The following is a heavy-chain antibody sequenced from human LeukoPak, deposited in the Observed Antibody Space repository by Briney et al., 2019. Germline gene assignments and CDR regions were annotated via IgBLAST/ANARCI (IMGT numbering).Heavy chain of an antibody. D-gene: IGHD3-22*01. V-gene: IGHV3-48*03. Sequence: GGSLRLSCAASGFTFSSYEMNWVRQAPGKGLEWVSYISSSGSTIYYADSVKGRFTISRDNAKNSLYLQMNSLRAEDTAVYYCAGYYHGGAAFDIWGQGTMATVSS. CDR1: GFTFSSYE. CDR2: ISSSGSTI. CDR3: AGYYHGGAAFDI. J-gene: IGHJ3*02.